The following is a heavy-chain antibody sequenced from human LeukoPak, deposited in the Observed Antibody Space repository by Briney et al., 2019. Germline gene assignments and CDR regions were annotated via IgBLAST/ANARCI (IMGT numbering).Heavy chain of an antibody. CDR1: GGSISSSSYY. V-gene: IGHV4-39*01. D-gene: IGHD3-10*01. J-gene: IGHJ4*02. CDR3: ARLGSTMVRGALFDY. Sequence: SETLSLTCTVSGGSISSSSYYWGWIRQPPGKGLEWIGSIYYSGSTYYNPSLKSRVTISVDTSKNQFSLKPSSVTAADTAVYYCARLGSTMVRGALFDYWGQGTLVTVSS. CDR2: IYYSGST.